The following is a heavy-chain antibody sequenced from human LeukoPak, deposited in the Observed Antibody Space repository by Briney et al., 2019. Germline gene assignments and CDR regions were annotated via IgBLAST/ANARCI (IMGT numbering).Heavy chain of an antibody. J-gene: IGHJ3*02. D-gene: IGHD3-9*01. CDR1: GFNVRSSY. CDR2: ISSSSSYI. Sequence: GGSLRLSCAASGFNVRSSYMSWVRQAPGKGLEWVSSISSSSSYIYYADSVKGRFTISRDNAKNSLYLQMNSLRAEDTAVYYCATYLILTGYDAFDIWGQGTMVTVSS. CDR3: ATYLILTGYDAFDI. V-gene: IGHV3-21*01.